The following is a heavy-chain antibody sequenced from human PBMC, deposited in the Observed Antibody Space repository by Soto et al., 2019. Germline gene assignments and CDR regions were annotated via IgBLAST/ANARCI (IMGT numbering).Heavy chain of an antibody. V-gene: IGHV1-3*01. CDR3: ARRVGDGQFDF. D-gene: IGHD1-26*01. Sequence: QEQLVQSGAEVKKPGASVRVSCRASGYTFPYFGIHWVRQAPGQSLEWMGSINPANGDTPYSQKFQDRVTITSDTSATTVYMEMVRLTSADTAVYYCARRVGDGQFDFWGRGTLITVSS. J-gene: IGHJ4*02. CDR2: INPANGDT. CDR1: GYTFPYFG.